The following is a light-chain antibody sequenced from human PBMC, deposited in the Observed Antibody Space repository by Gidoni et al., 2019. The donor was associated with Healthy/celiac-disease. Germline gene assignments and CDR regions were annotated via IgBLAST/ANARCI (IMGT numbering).Light chain of an antibody. CDR1: QSVSSY. V-gene: IGKV3-11*01. J-gene: IGKJ3*01. CDR2: DAS. Sequence: LSCRASQSVSSYLAWYQQKPGQAPRLLIYDASNRATGITARFSGSGSGTDFTLTISSLEPEDFAVYYCQQRSNWPQFTFGPGTKVDIK. CDR3: QQRSNWPQFT.